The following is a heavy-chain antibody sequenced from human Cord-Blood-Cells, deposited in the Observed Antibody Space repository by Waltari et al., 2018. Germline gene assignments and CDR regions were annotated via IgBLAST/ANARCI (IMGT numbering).Heavy chain of an antibody. V-gene: IGHV3-23*01. CDR1: GFTFSSYA. CDR2: ISGSGGST. D-gene: IGHD2-2*01. J-gene: IGHJ4*02. Sequence: EVQLLESGGGLVQPGGSLRLSCAASGFTFSSYAMSWVRQAPGKGLEWVSAISGSGGSTYYADSVKGRFTNSRDNAKNTLYRQMNSLRAEDTAVYYCAKDEDIVVVPAAMDYWGQGTLVTVSS. CDR3: AKDEDIVVVPAAMDY.